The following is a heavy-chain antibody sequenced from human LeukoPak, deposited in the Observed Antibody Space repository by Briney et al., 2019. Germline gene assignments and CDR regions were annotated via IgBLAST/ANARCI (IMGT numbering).Heavy chain of an antibody. Sequence: PSETLSLTCAVYGGSFSGYYWSWIRQPPGKGLEWIGEINHSGSTNYNPSLKSRVTISVDTSKNQFSLKLSSVTAADTAVYYCASYSGTHYLDYWGQGTLVTVSS. D-gene: IGHD1-26*01. V-gene: IGHV4-34*01. CDR2: INHSGST. CDR3: ASYSGTHYLDY. CDR1: GGSFSGYY. J-gene: IGHJ4*02.